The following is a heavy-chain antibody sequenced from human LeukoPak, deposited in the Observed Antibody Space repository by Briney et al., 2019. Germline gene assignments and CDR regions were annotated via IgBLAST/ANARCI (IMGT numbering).Heavy chain of an antibody. CDR2: IKQDGSEK. V-gene: IGHV3-7*03. CDR1: GFTFSSYW. J-gene: IGHJ4*02. Sequence: PGGSLRLSXSASGFTFSSYWMNWVRQAPGKGLEWVANIKQDGSEKYYVDSVKGRFTISRDNAKNSLYLQMNSLRAEDTGVYYCARRYCSGGSCYSVDYWGQGTLVTVSS. D-gene: IGHD2-15*01. CDR3: ARRYCSGGSCYSVDY.